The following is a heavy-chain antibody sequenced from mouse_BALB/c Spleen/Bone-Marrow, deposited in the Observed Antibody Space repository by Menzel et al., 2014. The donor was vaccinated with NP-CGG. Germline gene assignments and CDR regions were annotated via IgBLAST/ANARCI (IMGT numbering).Heavy chain of an antibody. D-gene: IGHD2-12*01. CDR2: INSNGGST. Sequence: EVQGVESGGGLVKLGGSLKLSCAASGFTFSSYYMSWVRQTPEKRLELVAAINSNGGSTHYPDTVKGRFTISRDNAKNTLYLQMSSLMSEDTALYYCARLGNDDAMDYWGQGTSVTVSS. V-gene: IGHV5-6-2*01. CDR3: ARLGNDDAMDY. CDR1: GFTFSSYY. J-gene: IGHJ4*01.